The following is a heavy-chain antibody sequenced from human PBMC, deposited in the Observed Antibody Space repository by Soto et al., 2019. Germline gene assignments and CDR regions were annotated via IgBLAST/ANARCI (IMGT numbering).Heavy chain of an antibody. J-gene: IGHJ3*02. V-gene: IGHV3-23*01. CDR1: GFTFSSYA. CDR3: AKENYDSSGYPHAFDM. CDR2: ISGSGGST. D-gene: IGHD3-22*01. Sequence: EVQLLESGGGLVQPGGSLRLSCVASGFTFSSYAMRWVRQAPGKGLEWVSLISGSGGSTHYADSVKGRFTTSRDNSKNTLYVQMSSLRADETAVYYCAKENYDSSGYPHAFDMWGQGTMVTVSS.